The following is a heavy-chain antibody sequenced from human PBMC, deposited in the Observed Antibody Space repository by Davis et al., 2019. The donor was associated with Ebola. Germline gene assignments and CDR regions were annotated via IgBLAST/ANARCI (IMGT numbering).Heavy chain of an antibody. D-gene: IGHD6-19*01. CDR3: ARDSSGWFFFDY. Sequence: AASVKVSCKASGYIFNNYGLSWVRQAPGQGLEWMGWISAYNGNTNYAQKFQGRVTLTTDTTTNTAYMELSSLRSEDTAVYYCARDSSGWFFFDYWGQGTLVTVSS. V-gene: IGHV1-18*04. J-gene: IGHJ4*02. CDR2: ISAYNGNT. CDR1: GYIFNNYG.